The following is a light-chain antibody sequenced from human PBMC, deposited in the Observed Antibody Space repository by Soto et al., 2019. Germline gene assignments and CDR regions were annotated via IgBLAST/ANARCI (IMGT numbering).Light chain of an antibody. CDR3: EHYGRSPYS. CDR2: AAS. J-gene: IGKJ2*03. Sequence: EIVLTQSPATLSLSAGERATLSCRPSQILSPSYLAWYQHKPGQGPRLLIFAASSRAAGVPDRFSGSGSVKGFTPAITRLLPVDSANYYCEHYGRSPYSFGQGTHVEIK. CDR1: QILSPSY. V-gene: IGKV3-20*01.